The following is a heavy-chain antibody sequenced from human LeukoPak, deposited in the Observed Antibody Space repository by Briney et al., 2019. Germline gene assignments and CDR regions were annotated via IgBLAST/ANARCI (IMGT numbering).Heavy chain of an antibody. CDR1: GYTLTELS. J-gene: IGHJ4*02. CDR3: ATHGYDLWSGYYVPPGFDY. Sequence: ASVKVSCKVSGYTLTELSMHWVRQAPGKGLEWMGGFDPEDGETIYAQKFQGRVTMTEDTSTDTAYMELSSLRSEDTAVYYCATHGYDLWSGYYVPPGFDYWGQGTLVTVSS. V-gene: IGHV1-24*01. D-gene: IGHD3-3*01. CDR2: FDPEDGET.